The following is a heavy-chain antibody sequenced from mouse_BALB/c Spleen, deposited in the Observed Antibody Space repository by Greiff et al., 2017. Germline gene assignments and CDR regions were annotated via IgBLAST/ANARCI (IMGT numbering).Heavy chain of an antibody. V-gene: IGHV1-54*01. CDR2: INPGSGGT. Sequence: QVQLQQSGAELVRPGTSVKVSCKASGYAFTNYLIEWVKQRPGQGLEWIGVINPGSGGTNYNEKFKGKATLTADKSSSTAYMQLSSLTSEDSAVYYCAVYYGNYEFAYWGQGTLVTVSA. D-gene: IGHD2-1*01. J-gene: IGHJ3*01. CDR1: GYAFTNYL. CDR3: AVYYGNYEFAY.